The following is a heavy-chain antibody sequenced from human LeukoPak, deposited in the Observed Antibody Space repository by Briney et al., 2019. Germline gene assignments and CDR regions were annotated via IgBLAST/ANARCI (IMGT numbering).Heavy chain of an antibody. J-gene: IGHJ6*02. CDR3: ARSRIVGAIQYYYYYGMDV. CDR1: GFTFSDYY. V-gene: IGHV3-11*01. CDR2: ISSSGSTI. Sequence: GGSLRLSCAASGFTFSDYYMSWIRQAPGKGLEWVSYISSSGSTIYYADSVKGRFTISRDNAKNSLYLQMNSLRAEDTAVYYCARSRIVGAIQYYYYYGMDVWGQGTTVTVSS. D-gene: IGHD1-26*01.